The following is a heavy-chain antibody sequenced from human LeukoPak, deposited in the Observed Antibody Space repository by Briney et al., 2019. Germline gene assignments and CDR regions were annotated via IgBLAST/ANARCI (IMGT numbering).Heavy chain of an antibody. D-gene: IGHD3-16*02. CDR1: GYTFTSYD. CDR3: ARVTFGGVVADFDY. CDR2: MNLNSGNT. V-gene: IGHV1-8*01. J-gene: IGHJ4*02. Sequence: ASVKVSCKASGYTFTSYDINWVRQATGQGLEWMGWMNLNSGNTGYAQKFQGRVTMTRNTSISTAYMELSSLRSEDTAVYYCARVTFGGVVADFDYWGQGTLVTVSS.